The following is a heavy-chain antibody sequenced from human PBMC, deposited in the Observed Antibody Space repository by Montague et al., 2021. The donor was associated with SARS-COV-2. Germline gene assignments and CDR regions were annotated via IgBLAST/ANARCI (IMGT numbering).Heavy chain of an antibody. D-gene: IGHD3-10*01. V-gene: IGHV4-59*01. CDR2: ISYSGHT. J-gene: IGHJ2*01. CDR3: AREFRTYGYGGQYWYFDL. Sequence: SETLSLTCTVSGGSISPYYWSWIRQPPGKGLEWIGYISYSGHTNYNPSLKSRVTISVDTSKNQFSLTLSSLAAADTAIYYCAREFRTYGYGGQYWYFDLWGRGTLVTVSS. CDR1: GGSISPYY.